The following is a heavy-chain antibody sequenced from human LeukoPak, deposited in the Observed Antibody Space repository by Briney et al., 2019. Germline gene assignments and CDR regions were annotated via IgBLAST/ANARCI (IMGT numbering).Heavy chain of an antibody. J-gene: IGHJ3*02. D-gene: IGHD2-8*01. V-gene: IGHV1-8*02. CDR3: ARQVDANAFDI. Sequence: GASVKVSCKASGYTFTSYYMHWVRQAPGQGLEWMGWISAYNGNTNYAQKFQGRVTMTRNTSISTAYMELSSLRSEDTAVYYCARQVDANAFDIWGQGTMVTVSS. CDR2: ISAYNGNT. CDR1: GYTFTSYY.